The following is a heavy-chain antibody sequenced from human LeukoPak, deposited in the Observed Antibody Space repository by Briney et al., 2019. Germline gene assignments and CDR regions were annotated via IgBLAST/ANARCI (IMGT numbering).Heavy chain of an antibody. V-gene: IGHV4-59*08. CDR1: GFTVSSNY. CDR3: ARHSSSWFPVLDY. D-gene: IGHD6-13*01. J-gene: IGHJ4*02. Sequence: GSLRLSCAASGFTVSSNYMSWVRQAPGKGLEWIGYIYYSGSTNYNPSLKSRVTISVDTSKNQFSLKLSSVTAADTAVYYCARHSSSWFPVLDYWGQGTLVTVSS. CDR2: IYYSGST.